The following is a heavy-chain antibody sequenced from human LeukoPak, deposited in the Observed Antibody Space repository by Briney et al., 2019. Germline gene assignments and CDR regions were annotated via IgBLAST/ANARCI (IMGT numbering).Heavy chain of an antibody. CDR2: ISYDGSNK. J-gene: IGHJ3*02. D-gene: IGHD2-2*02. Sequence: GRSLRLSCAASGFTFSSYAMHWVRQAPGKGLEWVAVISYDGSNKYYADSVKGRFTISRDNSRNTLYLQMNSLRAEDTAVYYCARDVVVVPAAIASYDAFDIWGQGTMVTVSS. CDR1: GFTFSSYA. V-gene: IGHV3-30*04. CDR3: ARDVVVVPAAIASYDAFDI.